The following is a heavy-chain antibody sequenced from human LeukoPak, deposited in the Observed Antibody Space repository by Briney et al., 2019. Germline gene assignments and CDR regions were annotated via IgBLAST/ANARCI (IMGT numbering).Heavy chain of an antibody. Sequence: PGGSLRLSCAASGFTFSSHGMHWVRQAPGKGLEWVAVIWYDGSNRYYADSVKGRFTISRDNSKNTLYLQMNSLRAEDTAVYYCARPQGGSSWSVIDYWGQGTLVTVSS. CDR3: ARPQGGSSWSVIDY. CDR1: GFTFSSHG. J-gene: IGHJ4*02. D-gene: IGHD6-13*01. CDR2: IWYDGSNR. V-gene: IGHV3-33*01.